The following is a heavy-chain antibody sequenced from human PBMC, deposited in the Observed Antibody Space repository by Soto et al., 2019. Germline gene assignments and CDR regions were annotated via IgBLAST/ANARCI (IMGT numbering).Heavy chain of an antibody. J-gene: IGHJ4*02. V-gene: IGHV3-72*01. Sequence: SLRLSCAASGFTFSDHYMDWVRQAPGKGLEWVGRTRNKANSYTTEYAASVKGRFTISRDDSKNSLYLQMNTLKTEDTAVYYCARVGSSGWHDYWGQGTLVTVSS. CDR2: TRNKANSYTT. CDR3: ARVGSSGWHDY. D-gene: IGHD6-19*01. CDR1: GFTFSDHY.